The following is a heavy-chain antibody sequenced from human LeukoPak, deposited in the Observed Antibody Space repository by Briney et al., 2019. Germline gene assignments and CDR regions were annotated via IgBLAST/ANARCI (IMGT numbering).Heavy chain of an antibody. Sequence: GGSLRLSCAASGFNVSSHAMSRVRQAPGKGLEWVSAISGSGGSTYYADSVKGRFTISRDNSKNTLYLQMNSLRAEDTAVYYCAKDWALRPTRAFDIWGQGTMVTVCS. J-gene: IGHJ3*02. V-gene: IGHV3-23*01. CDR2: ISGSGGST. CDR1: GFNVSSHA. CDR3: AKDWALRPTRAFDI. D-gene: IGHD3-16*01.